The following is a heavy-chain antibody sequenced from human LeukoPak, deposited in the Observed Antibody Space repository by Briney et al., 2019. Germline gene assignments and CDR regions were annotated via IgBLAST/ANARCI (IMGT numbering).Heavy chain of an antibody. CDR2: ISSSSSYI. Sequence: NPGGSLRLSCAASGFTFSSYSMNWVRQAPGKGLEWVSSISSSSSYIYYAGSVKGRFTISRDNAKNSLYLQMNSLRAEDTAVYYCARDHGSYVNAFDIWGQGTMVTVSS. D-gene: IGHD1-26*01. V-gene: IGHV3-21*01. J-gene: IGHJ3*02. CDR3: ARDHGSYVNAFDI. CDR1: GFTFSSYS.